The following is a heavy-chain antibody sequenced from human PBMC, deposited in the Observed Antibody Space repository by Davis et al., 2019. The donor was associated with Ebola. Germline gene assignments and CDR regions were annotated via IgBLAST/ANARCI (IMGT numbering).Heavy chain of an antibody. CDR2: IYYSGST. CDR1: GGSISSYY. Sequence: MPGGSLRLSCTVSGGSISSYYWSWIRQPPGKGLEWIGYIYYSGSTNYNPSLKSRVTISVDTSKNQFSLKLSSVTAADTAVYYCAGLTIVGGYSYGYYYYGMDVWGQGTTVTVSS. D-gene: IGHD5-18*01. J-gene: IGHJ6*02. CDR3: AGLTIVGGYSYGYYYYGMDV. V-gene: IGHV4-59*08.